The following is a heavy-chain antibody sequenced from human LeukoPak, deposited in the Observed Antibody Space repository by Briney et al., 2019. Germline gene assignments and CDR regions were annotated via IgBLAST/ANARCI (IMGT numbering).Heavy chain of an antibody. J-gene: IGHJ4*02. D-gene: IGHD3-16*01. Sequence: PGGSLRLSCAASGFTFSNAWMNWVRQAPGKGLEWVDRIKSKTDGGTTDYAAPVKGRFTISRNDSKNTLYLQMNSLKTEDTAVYYCTTGEGGGFDYWGQGTLVTVSS. CDR2: IKSKTDGGTT. CDR3: TTGEGGGFDY. CDR1: GFTFSNAW. V-gene: IGHV3-15*07.